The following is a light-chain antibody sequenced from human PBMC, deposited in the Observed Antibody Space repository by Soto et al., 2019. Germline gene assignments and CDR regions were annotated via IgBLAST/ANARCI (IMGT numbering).Light chain of an antibody. Sequence: ELVMTQSPATLSVSPGERATLSCRASQSVSSNLAWYQQKPGQAPRLLIYGASTRATGIPARFSGSGSGTEFTLTISSLQSEDFAVYYCQQYDNWPLFTFGQGTKLRIK. CDR3: QQYDNWPLFT. J-gene: IGKJ2*01. V-gene: IGKV3-15*01. CDR1: QSVSSN. CDR2: GAS.